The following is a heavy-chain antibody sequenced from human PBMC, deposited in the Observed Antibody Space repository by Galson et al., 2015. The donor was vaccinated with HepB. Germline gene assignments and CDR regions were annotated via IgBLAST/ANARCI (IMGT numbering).Heavy chain of an antibody. CDR1: GGSISSYY. J-gene: IGHJ4*02. Sequence: ETLSLTCTVSGGSISSYYWSWIRQPAGKGLEWIGHIYTSGTTNYNPSLKSQVTLSLDTSNNQFSLKLNSVTAADTAVYYCARELGTYYDSSEKHYFFDYWGQGTRVTVSS. CDR2: IYTSGTT. CDR3: ARELGTYYDSSEKHYFFDY. D-gene: IGHD3-22*01. V-gene: IGHV4-4*07.